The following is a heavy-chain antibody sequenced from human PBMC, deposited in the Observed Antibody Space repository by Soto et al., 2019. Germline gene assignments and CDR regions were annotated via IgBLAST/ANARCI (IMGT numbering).Heavy chain of an antibody. Sequence: QVQLVQSGAEVKKPGSSVKVSCKASRGTFSSYAISWVRQAPGQGLEWMGGIIPIFGTANYAQKFQGRVTXXAXEXXSTAYMELSSLRAEDTAVYYCARTLTGEGPGAFDIWGQGTMVTVSS. V-gene: IGHV1-69*12. CDR3: ARTLTGEGPGAFDI. CDR2: IIPIFGTA. CDR1: RGTFSSYA. D-gene: IGHD7-27*01. J-gene: IGHJ3*02.